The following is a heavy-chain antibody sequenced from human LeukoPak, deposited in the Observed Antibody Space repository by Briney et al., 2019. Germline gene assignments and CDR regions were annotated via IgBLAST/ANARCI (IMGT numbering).Heavy chain of an antibody. J-gene: IGHJ4*02. CDR3: AREAEAGTTTPTIDY. CDR1: GFTFSSYA. D-gene: IGHD1-1*01. Sequence: GGSLRLSCAASGFTFSSYAMHWVRQAPGKGLEWVAVISYDGSNKYYADSVKGRFTISRDNSKNTLYLQMYSLRAEDTAVYYCAREAEAGTTTPTIDYWGQGTLVTVSS. CDR2: ISYDGSNK. V-gene: IGHV3-30*04.